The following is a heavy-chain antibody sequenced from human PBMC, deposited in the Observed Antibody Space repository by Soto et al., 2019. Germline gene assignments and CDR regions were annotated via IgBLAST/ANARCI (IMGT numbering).Heavy chain of an antibody. CDR1: GGSISSSSYY. J-gene: IGHJ4*02. V-gene: IGHV4-39*07. Sequence: PSETLSLTCTVSGGSISSSSYYWGWIRQPPGKGLEWIGEINHSGSTNYNPSLKSRVTISVDTSKNQFSLKLSSVTAADTAVYYCASFYGDYYFDYWGQGTLVTVSS. CDR2: INHSGST. D-gene: IGHD4-17*01. CDR3: ASFYGDYYFDY.